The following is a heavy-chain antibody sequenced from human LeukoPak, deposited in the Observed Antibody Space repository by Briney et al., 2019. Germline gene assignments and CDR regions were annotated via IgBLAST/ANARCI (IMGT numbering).Heavy chain of an antibody. D-gene: IGHD3-22*01. CDR3: AKENWVYNWKYDSSGSGINY. CDR1: GFTFSDYY. V-gene: IGHV3-11*01. CDR2: ISSSGSTI. Sequence: PGRSLRLSCAASGFTFSDYYMSWIRQAPGKGLEWVSYISSSGSTIYYADSVKGRFTISRDNAKNSLYLQMNSLRAEDTAVYYCAKENWVYNWKYDSSGSGINYWGQGTRVTVSS. J-gene: IGHJ4*02.